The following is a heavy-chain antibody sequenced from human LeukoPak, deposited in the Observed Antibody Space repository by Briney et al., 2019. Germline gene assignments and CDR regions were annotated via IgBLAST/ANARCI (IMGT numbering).Heavy chain of an antibody. CDR1: VYTFTSYG. CDR2: ISAYNGNT. Sequence: ASVKVSCKASVYTFTSYGISWVRQAPGQGLEWMGWISAYNGNTNYAQKLQGRVTMTTDTSTSTAYMELRSLRSDDTAVYYCAREMEFRGYCSGGSCYQRLRAFDIWGQGTMVTVSS. D-gene: IGHD2-15*01. J-gene: IGHJ3*02. V-gene: IGHV1-18*01. CDR3: AREMEFRGYCSGGSCYQRLRAFDI.